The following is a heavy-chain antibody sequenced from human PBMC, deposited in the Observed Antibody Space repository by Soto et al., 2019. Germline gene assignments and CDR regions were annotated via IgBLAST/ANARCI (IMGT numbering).Heavy chain of an antibody. D-gene: IGHD2-15*01. CDR3: ARGPIVVVAENWFDP. CDR1: GYTFTSYY. V-gene: IGHV1-46*01. Sequence: ASVKVSCKASGYTFTSYYMHWVRQAPGQGLEWMGIINPSGGSTSYAQKFQGRVTMTRDTSTSTVYMELSSLRSEDTAVYYCARGPIVVVAENWFDPSGQGTLVTVSS. J-gene: IGHJ5*02. CDR2: INPSGGST.